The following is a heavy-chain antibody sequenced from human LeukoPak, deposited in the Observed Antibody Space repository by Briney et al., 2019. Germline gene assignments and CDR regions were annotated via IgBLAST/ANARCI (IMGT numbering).Heavy chain of an antibody. D-gene: IGHD5-24*01. Sequence: GASVKVSCKASGYTFTGYYMHWVRQAPGQGLEWMGWINPNSGGTNYAQKFQGRVTMTRDTSISTAYMELSRLRSNDTAVYYCARSDQRMAYDAFDIWGQGTMVTVSS. J-gene: IGHJ3*02. V-gene: IGHV1-2*02. CDR1: GYTFTGYY. CDR2: INPNSGGT. CDR3: ARSDQRMAYDAFDI.